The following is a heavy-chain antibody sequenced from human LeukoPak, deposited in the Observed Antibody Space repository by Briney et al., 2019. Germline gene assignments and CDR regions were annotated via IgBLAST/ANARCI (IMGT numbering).Heavy chain of an antibody. V-gene: IGHV1-8*01. J-gene: IGHJ4*02. CDR2: MNPDSGNT. Sequence: VSVKVSCKASGYTFTSYDINWVRQATGQGLEWMGWMNPDSGNTGYAQKFQGRVTMTRNTSISTAYMELSSLRSEDTAVYYCARGPRRRGSYFDYWGQGTLVTVSS. CDR1: GYTFTSYD. CDR3: ARGPRRRGSYFDY. D-gene: IGHD1-26*01.